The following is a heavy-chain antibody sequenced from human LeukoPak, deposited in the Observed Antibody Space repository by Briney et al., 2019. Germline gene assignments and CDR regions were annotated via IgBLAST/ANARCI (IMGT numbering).Heavy chain of an antibody. CDR3: ARETYRSSWYGD. J-gene: IGHJ4*02. D-gene: IGHD6-13*01. V-gene: IGHV4-61*01. CDR1: GGSISSSSYY. CDR2: ISYSGST. Sequence: SETLSLTCTVSGGSISSSSYYWGWIRQPPGKGLEWIGYISYSGSTNYNPSLKSRVTISVDTSKNQFSLKLSSVTAADTAVYYCARETYRSSWYGDWGQGTLVTVSS.